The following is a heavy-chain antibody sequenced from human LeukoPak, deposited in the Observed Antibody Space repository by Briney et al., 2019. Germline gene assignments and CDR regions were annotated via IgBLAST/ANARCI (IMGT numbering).Heavy chain of an antibody. Sequence: SETLSLTCTVSDGSISSSSYYWGWIRPPPGKGLQWIGSIYYSRTTYYNPSLKRRVTISVDTSKSQFSLKLSSVTAADTAVYYCARSYYDSSGYYYPTHNDYWGQGTLVTVSS. V-gene: IGHV4-39*01. D-gene: IGHD3-22*01. CDR2: IYYSRTT. CDR3: ARSYYDSSGYYYPTHNDY. CDR1: DGSISSSSYY. J-gene: IGHJ4*02.